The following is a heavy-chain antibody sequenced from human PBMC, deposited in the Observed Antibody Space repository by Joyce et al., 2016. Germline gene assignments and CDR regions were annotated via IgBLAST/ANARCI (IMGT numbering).Heavy chain of an antibody. CDR2: TYYRSKWYT. D-gene: IGHD4/OR15-4a*01. Sequence: QVELQQSCPGLVKPSQTLSPTCAIAVNSVSSNSAAWNWIRQSPSRGLEWLGKTYYRSKWYTDYAVSVKSRITINPDTSKNQFSQQLNSVTPEDTAVYYCARGFMGADDAFDIWGPGTMVIVSS. CDR3: ARGFMGADDAFDI. V-gene: IGHV6-1*01. J-gene: IGHJ3*02. CDR1: VNSVSSNSAA.